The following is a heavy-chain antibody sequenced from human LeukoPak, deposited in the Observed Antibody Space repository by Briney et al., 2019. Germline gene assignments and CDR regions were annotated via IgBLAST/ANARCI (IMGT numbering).Heavy chain of an antibody. J-gene: IGHJ4*02. D-gene: IGHD6-13*01. CDR3: ARGHAAGTSLDY. CDR2: ISSSSSII. CDR1: GFTFSTYS. V-gene: IGHV3-48*01. Sequence: GGSLRLSCAASGFTFSTYSMNWVRQAPGKGLEWVSYISSSSSIINYADSVKGRFTISRDNSKNTLYLQMNSLRAEDTAVYYCARGHAAGTSLDYWGQGTLVTVSS.